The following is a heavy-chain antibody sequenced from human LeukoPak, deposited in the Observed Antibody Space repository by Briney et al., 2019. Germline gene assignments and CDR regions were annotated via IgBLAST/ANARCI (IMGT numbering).Heavy chain of an antibody. D-gene: IGHD1-26*01. CDR1: GFTFDDYA. CDR3: AKGGSGSYSLDAFDI. J-gene: IGHJ3*02. Sequence: GGSLRLSCSASGFTFDDYAMHWLRQAPGKGLEWVSGIRWDSGTIGYADSVKGRFTISRDNAKNSLYLQMNSLRAEDMALYYCAKGGSGSYSLDAFDIWGQGTMVTVSS. CDR2: IRWDSGTI. V-gene: IGHV3-9*03.